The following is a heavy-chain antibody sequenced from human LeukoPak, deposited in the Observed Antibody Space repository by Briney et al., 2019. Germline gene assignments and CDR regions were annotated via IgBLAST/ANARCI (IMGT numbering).Heavy chain of an antibody. CDR2: INWNGGGT. CDR3: ARARGSYYYDSSGYPYYFDY. CDR1: GFTFDDYG. D-gene: IGHD3-22*01. V-gene: IGHV3-20*04. Sequence: GGSLGLSCAASGFTFDDYGMSWVRQAPGKGLEWVSGINWNGGGTGYADSVKGRFTISRDNAKNSLYLQMNSLRAEDTALYYCARARGSYYYDSSGYPYYFDYWGQGTLVTVSS. J-gene: IGHJ4*02.